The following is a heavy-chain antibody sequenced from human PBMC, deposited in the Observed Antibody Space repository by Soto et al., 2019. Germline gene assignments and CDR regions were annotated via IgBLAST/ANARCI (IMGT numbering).Heavy chain of an antibody. CDR1: GGSISSSSYY. D-gene: IGHD1-1*01. V-gene: IGHV4-39*01. Sequence: PSETLSLTCTVSGGSISSSSYYWGWIRQPPGKGLEWIGSMYYSGSTYYNPSLKSRVTIPVDTSKNQFSLKLTSVTAADTAVYYCARHQGNDYYYGMDVWGQGTTVTVSS. J-gene: IGHJ6*02. CDR3: ARHQGNDYYYGMDV. CDR2: MYYSGST.